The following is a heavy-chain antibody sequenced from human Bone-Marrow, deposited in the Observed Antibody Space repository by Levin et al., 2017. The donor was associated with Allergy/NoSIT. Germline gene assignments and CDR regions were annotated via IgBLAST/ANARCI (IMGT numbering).Heavy chain of an antibody. D-gene: IGHD3-10*01. J-gene: IGHJ4*02. CDR1: GGSISSGSYY. CDR3: ARDSYYGSGTYGDYFDY. CDR2: IYTSGST. Sequence: SCTVSGGSISSGSYYWSWIRQPAGKGLEWIGRIYTSGSTNYNPSLKSRVTISVDTSKNQFSLKLSSVTAADTAVYYCARDSYYGSGTYGDYFDYWGQGTLVTVTS. V-gene: IGHV4-61*02.